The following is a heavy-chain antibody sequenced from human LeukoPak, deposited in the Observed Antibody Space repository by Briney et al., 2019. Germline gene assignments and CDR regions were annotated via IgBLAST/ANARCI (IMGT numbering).Heavy chain of an antibody. CDR1: GFTFSSYG. J-gene: IGHJ5*02. V-gene: IGHV3-33*01. Sequence: GRSLRLSCAASGFTFSSYGMHWVRQAPGKGLEWVAVIWYDGSNKHYADSVKGRFTISRDNSKNTLYLQMNSLRAEDTAVYYCARDRVPDNWFDPWGQGTLVTVSS. D-gene: IGHD1-1*01. CDR2: IWYDGSNK. CDR3: ARDRVPDNWFDP.